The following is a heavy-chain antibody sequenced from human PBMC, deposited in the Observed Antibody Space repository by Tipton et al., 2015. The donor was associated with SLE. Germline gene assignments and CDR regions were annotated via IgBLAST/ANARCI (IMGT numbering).Heavy chain of an antibody. CDR3: ARSLVWSGYFGYMDV. Sequence: SLRLSCAASGFTFSSYAMHWVRQAPGKGLEWVAVISYDGSNKYYADSVKGRFTISRDNSKNTLYLQMNSLRAEDTAVYYCARSLVWSGYFGYMDVWGQGTTVTVSS. V-gene: IGHV3-30*04. CDR1: GFTFSSYA. J-gene: IGHJ6*03. CDR2: ISYDGSNK. D-gene: IGHD3-3*01.